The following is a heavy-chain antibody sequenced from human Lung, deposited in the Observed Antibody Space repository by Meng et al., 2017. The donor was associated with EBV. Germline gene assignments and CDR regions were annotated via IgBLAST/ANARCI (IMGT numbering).Heavy chain of an antibody. D-gene: IGHD3-16*02. J-gene: IGHJ4*02. Sequence: EVQLVESGGGLVKPGGSLRLSCAASGFTFSSYSMNWVRQAPGKVLEWVSSISSSSSYIYYAASVKGRFTISRDNAKNSLYLQMNSLRAEDTAVYYCARELRYDYIWGSYPNTDYWGQGTLVTVSS. CDR3: ARELRYDYIWGSYPNTDY. V-gene: IGHV3-21*01. CDR1: GFTFSSYS. CDR2: ISSSSSYI.